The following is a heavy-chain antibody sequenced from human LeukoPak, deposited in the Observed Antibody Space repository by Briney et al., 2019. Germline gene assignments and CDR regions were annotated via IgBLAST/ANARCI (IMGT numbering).Heavy chain of an antibody. Sequence: GGSLRLSCAASGFTFSNYAMSWVRQAPGRGLEWVSSIVAGGDTTYYADSVKGRFTISRDNSKNTLYLQMNSLRAEDTAVYYCAKEVRYYYDSSGYPGYFDYWGQGTLVTVSS. CDR2: IVAGGDTT. J-gene: IGHJ4*02. V-gene: IGHV3-23*01. CDR1: GFTFSNYA. D-gene: IGHD3-22*01. CDR3: AKEVRYYYDSSGYPGYFDY.